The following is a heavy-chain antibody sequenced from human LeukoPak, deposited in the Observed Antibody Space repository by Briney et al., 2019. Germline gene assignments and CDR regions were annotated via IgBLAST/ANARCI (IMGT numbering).Heavy chain of an antibody. CDR3: ARGPGALDY. Sequence: GGSLRLSCAASGFTFSNYNMNWVRQAPGKGLEWVSYISCSRNTIDYADSVKGRFTISRDNAKNSLYLQMNRLRDEDTAVYYCARGPGALDYWGQGTLVTVSS. D-gene: IGHD2-2*01. V-gene: IGHV3-48*02. CDR2: ISCSRNTI. CDR1: GFTFSNYN. J-gene: IGHJ4*02.